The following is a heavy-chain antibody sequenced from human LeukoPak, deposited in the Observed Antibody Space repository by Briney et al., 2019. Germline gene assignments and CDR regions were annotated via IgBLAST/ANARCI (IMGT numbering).Heavy chain of an antibody. V-gene: IGHV3-48*03. Sequence: GGSLRLSCAASGLTFSSYEMNWVRQAPGKGLEWVSYISSSGSTIYYADSVKGRFTISRGNAKNSLYLQMNSLRAEDTAVYYCARGEYSSSWYYFDYWGQGTLVTVSS. J-gene: IGHJ4*02. CDR1: GLTFSSYE. CDR2: ISSSGSTI. D-gene: IGHD6-13*01. CDR3: ARGEYSSSWYYFDY.